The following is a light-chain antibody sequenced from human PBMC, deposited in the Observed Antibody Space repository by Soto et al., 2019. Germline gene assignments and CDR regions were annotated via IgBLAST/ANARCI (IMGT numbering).Light chain of an antibody. CDR3: HQYAISPLT. CDR2: HAS. Sequence: EIVLTQSPGTLSLSPGERATLSCRASQSVGRNYLAWYQQKPGQPPRLLIYHASITATGIPDRFSGSGSGADFTLTISTLEPEDFAVYYCHQYAISPLTFGGGTKVEI. J-gene: IGKJ4*01. CDR1: QSVGRNY. V-gene: IGKV3-20*01.